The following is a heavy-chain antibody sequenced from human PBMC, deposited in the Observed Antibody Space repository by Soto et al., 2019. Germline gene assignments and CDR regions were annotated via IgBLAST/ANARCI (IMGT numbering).Heavy chain of an antibody. D-gene: IGHD6-19*01. J-gene: IGHJ6*02. CDR1: GGSISSSNW. Sequence: PSETLSLTXAVSGGSISSSNWWSWVRQPPGKGLEWIGEIYHSGSTNYNPSLKSRVTISVDKSKNQFSLKLSSVTAADTAVYYCARESSGWFLYYYYGMDVWGQGTTVTVSS. V-gene: IGHV4-4*02. CDR2: IYHSGST. CDR3: ARESSGWFLYYYYGMDV.